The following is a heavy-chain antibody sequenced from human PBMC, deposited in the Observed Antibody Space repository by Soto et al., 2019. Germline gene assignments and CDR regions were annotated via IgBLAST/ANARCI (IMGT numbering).Heavy chain of an antibody. D-gene: IGHD3-3*01. CDR3: AGDRTYYDFWSGPRYYYYGMDV. CDR2: IYYSGST. J-gene: IGHJ6*02. CDR1: GGSISSGDYY. V-gene: IGHV4-30-4*01. Sequence: PSETLSLTCTVSGGSISSGDYYWSWIRQPPGKGLEWIGYIYYSGSTYYNPSLKSRVTISVDTSKNQFSLKLSSVTAADTAVYYCAGDRTYYDFWSGPRYYYYGMDVWGQGTTVTVSS.